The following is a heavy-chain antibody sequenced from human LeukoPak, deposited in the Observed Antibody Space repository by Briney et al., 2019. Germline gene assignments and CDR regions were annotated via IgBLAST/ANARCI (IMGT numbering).Heavy chain of an antibody. J-gene: IGHJ4*02. CDR1: GYTFTSYD. V-gene: IGHV1-46*01. Sequence: GASVKVSCKASGYTFTSYDINWVRQAPGQGLEWMGIINPSGGSTSYAQKFQGRVTMTRDTSTSTVYMELSSLRSEDTAVYYCARAATVTRFDYWGQGTLVTVSS. CDR2: INPSGGST. CDR3: ARAATVTRFDY. D-gene: IGHD4-17*01.